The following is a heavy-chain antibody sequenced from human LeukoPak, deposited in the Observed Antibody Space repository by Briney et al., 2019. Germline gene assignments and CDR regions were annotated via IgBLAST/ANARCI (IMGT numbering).Heavy chain of an antibody. CDR1: GFTFSGSA. Sequence: PGGSLKLSCAASGFTFSGSAMHWVRQASGKGLEWVGRIRSKANSYATAYAASVKGRFTISRDDSKNTAYLQMNSLKTEDTAVYYCTSPYYHSSGYYHDAFYIWGQGTMVTVSS. J-gene: IGHJ3*02. CDR2: IRSKANSYAT. V-gene: IGHV3-73*01. D-gene: IGHD3-22*01. CDR3: TSPYYHSSGYYHDAFYI.